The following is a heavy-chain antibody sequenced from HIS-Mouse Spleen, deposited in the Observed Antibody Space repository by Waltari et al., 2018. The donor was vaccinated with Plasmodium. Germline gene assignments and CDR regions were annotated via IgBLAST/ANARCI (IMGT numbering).Heavy chain of an antibody. D-gene: IGHD6-13*01. CDR3: AKDRRSSSWYVDY. CDR2: ISYDGSNK. V-gene: IGHV3-30*18. Sequence: QVQLVESWGGVVQPGRSLRLLCAASGFPFSSYGMHWVRQAPGKGLEWVAVISYDGSNKYYADSVKGRFTISRDNSKNTLYLQMNSLRAEDTAVYYCAKDRRSSSWYVDYWGQGTLVTVSS. J-gene: IGHJ4*02. CDR1: GFPFSSYG.